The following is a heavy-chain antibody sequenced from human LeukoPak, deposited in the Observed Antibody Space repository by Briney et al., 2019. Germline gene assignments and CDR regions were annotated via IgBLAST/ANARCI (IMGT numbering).Heavy chain of an antibody. V-gene: IGHV1-69*13. CDR3: ARGGATIRGVVIPPYYYAMDV. J-gene: IGHJ6*02. CDR2: IIPIFGTA. D-gene: IGHD3-10*01. Sequence: ASVTVSCKASGGTFSSYAISWVRQAPGQGLEWMGGIIPIFGTANYAQKFQGRVTITADESTSTVYMELSSLRSEDTAVYYCARGGATIRGVVIPPYYYAMDVWGQGTTVTVSS. CDR1: GGTFSSYA.